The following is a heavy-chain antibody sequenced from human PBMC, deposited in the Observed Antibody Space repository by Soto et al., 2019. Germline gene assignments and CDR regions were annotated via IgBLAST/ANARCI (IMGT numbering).Heavy chain of an antibody. CDR2: ISGSGGST. CDR1: GFTFSSYA. CDR3: AKSVYYDFWSGYYPDPYYYYGMDV. Sequence: PGGSLRLSCAASGFTFSSYAMSWVRQAPGKGLEWVSAISGSGGSTYYADSVKGRFTISRDNSKNTLYLQMNSLRAEDTALYYCAKSVYYDFWSGYYPDPYYYYGMDVWGQGTTVTVSS. J-gene: IGHJ6*02. V-gene: IGHV3-23*01. D-gene: IGHD3-3*01.